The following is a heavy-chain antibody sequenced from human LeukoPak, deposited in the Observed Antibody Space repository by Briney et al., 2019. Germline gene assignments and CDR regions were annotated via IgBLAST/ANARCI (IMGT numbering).Heavy chain of an antibody. CDR1: GGSFSGYY. CDR3: ARGPYFWSGYSPPPAGYYFDY. Sequence: SETLSLTCAVYGGSFSGYYWSWIRQPPGKGLEWIGEINHSGSTNYNPSLKSRVTISADTSKNQFSLKLSSVTAADTAVYYCARGPYFWSGYSPPPAGYYFDYWGQGTLVTVSS. V-gene: IGHV4-34*01. J-gene: IGHJ4*02. D-gene: IGHD3-3*01. CDR2: INHSGST.